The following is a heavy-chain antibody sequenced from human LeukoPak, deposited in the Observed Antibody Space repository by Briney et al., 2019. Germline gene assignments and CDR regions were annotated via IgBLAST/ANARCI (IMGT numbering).Heavy chain of an antibody. D-gene: IGHD6-13*01. J-gene: IGHJ4*02. V-gene: IGHV3-30*02. CDR2: IRNDGSNK. CDR3: ARSLAAARWPALDY. Sequence: GGSLRLSCAASGFTFSSYGMHWVRQAPGKGLEWVAFIRNDGSNKYYADSVKGRFIISRDNSKNTMYLQMNSLRTEDTAIYYCARSLAAARWPALDYWGQGTLVTVSS. CDR1: GFTFSSYG.